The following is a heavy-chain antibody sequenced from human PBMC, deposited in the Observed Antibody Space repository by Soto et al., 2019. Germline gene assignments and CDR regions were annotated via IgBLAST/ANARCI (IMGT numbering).Heavy chain of an antibody. D-gene: IGHD2-2*01. Sequence: SVKVSCKASGGTFSSYAISWVRQAPGQGLEWMGGIIPIFGTANYAQKFQGRVTITADESTSTAYMELSSLRSEDTAVYYCAKDSGYQLPDNYFYYGLDVWGQGTTVTVSS. CDR3: AKDSGYQLPDNYFYYGLDV. CDR1: GGTFSSYA. CDR2: IIPIFGTA. V-gene: IGHV1-69*13. J-gene: IGHJ6*02.